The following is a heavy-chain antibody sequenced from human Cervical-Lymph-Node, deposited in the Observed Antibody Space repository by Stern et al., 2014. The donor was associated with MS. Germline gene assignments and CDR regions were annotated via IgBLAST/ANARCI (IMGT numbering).Heavy chain of an antibody. Sequence: LQLQESGPGLVKPSQTLSLTCTVSGGSISNGDYYWSWIPQPPGNGQQWHGCIYYSGSTYYNPSLKSRVTISVDTSKNQFSLKLSSVTAADTAVYYCASANCSSTSCPNWFDPWGQGTLVTVSS. CDR3: ASANCSSTSCPNWFDP. CDR2: IYYSGST. J-gene: IGHJ5*02. D-gene: IGHD2-2*01. CDR1: GGSISNGDYY. V-gene: IGHV4-30-4*01.